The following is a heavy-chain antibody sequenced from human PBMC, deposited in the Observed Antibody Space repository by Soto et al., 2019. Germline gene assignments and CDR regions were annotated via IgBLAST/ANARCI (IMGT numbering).Heavy chain of an antibody. CDR3: ARRQLLGLSSHLNWFDP. CDR2: IIPIFGTA. V-gene: IGHV1-69*13. Sequence: SVKVSCKASGGTFSSYAISWVRQAPGQGLEWMGGIIPIFGTANYAQKFQGRVTITADESTSTAYVELSSLRSEDTAVYYCARRQLLGLSSHLNWFDPWGQGTLVTVSS. J-gene: IGHJ5*02. D-gene: IGHD2-2*01. CDR1: GGTFSSYA.